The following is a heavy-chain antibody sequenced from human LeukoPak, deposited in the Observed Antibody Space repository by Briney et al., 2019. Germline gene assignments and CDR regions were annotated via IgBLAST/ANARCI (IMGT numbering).Heavy chain of an antibody. Sequence: ASVKVSCKASGYTFTSYYMHWVRQAPGQGLEWMGRINPNSGGTNYAQKFQGRVTMTRDTSISTAYMELSRLRSDDTAVYYCARGPPVLRYFDWPDFDYWGQGTLVTVSS. J-gene: IGHJ4*02. V-gene: IGHV1-2*06. CDR1: GYTFTSYY. D-gene: IGHD3-9*01. CDR2: INPNSGGT. CDR3: ARGPPVLRYFDWPDFDY.